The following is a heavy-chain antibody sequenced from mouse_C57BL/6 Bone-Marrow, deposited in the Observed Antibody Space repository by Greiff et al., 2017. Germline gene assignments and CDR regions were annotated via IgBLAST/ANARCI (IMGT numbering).Heavy chain of an antibody. V-gene: IGHV14-4*01. CDR3: TTRYYSNPFAD. J-gene: IGHJ3*01. CDR1: GFNIQDDY. D-gene: IGHD2-5*01. Sequence: EVQLQQPGAELVRPGASVKLSCKASGFNIQDDYIHWVKQRTEQGLEWIGWIDPENGDTEYASKFQGKATITADTSSNTAYLQLSSLTSEYTAGYYGTTRYYSNPFADWGQGTLVTVSA. CDR2: IDPENGDT.